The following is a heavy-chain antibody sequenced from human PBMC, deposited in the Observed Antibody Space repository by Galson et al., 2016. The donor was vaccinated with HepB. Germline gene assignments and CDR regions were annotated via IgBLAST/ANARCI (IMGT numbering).Heavy chain of an antibody. V-gene: IGHV3-9*01. CDR3: AKNQWGGFQHYGMDV. J-gene: IGHJ6*04. D-gene: IGHD6-25*01. CDR1: GFSFEDYG. Sequence: SLRLSCAASGFSFEDYGMYWVRQAPGRGLEWVAGIEWNSDIIAYADAVKGRFTISRDNDKNSLSLQMNSLRLEDTALYYCAKNQWGGFQHYGMDVWGKGTTVTVSS. CDR2: IEWNSDII.